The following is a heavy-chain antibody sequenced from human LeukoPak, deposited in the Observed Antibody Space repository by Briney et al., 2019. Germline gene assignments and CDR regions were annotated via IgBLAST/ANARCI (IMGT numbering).Heavy chain of an antibody. J-gene: IGHJ6*02. Sequence: PGGSLRLSCAASGFTFSSYWMHWVRQAPGKGLEWVSVIYSGGTTYYADSVKGRFTISRDNSKNTLYLQMNSLRAEDTAVYYCARGTPSSSGWLYYGMDVWGQGTTVTVSS. CDR1: GFTFSSYW. CDR3: ARGTPSSSGWLYYGMDV. D-gene: IGHD6-19*01. CDR2: IYSGGTT. V-gene: IGHV3-53*01.